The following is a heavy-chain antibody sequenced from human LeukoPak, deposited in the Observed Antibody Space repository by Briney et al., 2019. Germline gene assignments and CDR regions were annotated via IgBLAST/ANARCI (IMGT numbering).Heavy chain of an antibody. J-gene: IGHJ5*02. CDR3: ARVIAAAGTDWFDP. Sequence: KPSETPSLTCTVSGFSLSSGYYWGWIRPPPGKGLEGVWSIYHSGSTYYNPSLKSRVTISVDTSKNQFSLKLSSVTAADTAVYYCARVIAAAGTDWFDPWGQGTLVTVSS. CDR1: GFSLSSGYY. D-gene: IGHD6-13*01. V-gene: IGHV4-38-2*02. CDR2: IYHSGST.